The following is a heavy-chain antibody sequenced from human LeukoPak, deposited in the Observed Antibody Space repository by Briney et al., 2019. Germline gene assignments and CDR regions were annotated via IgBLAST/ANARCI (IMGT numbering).Heavy chain of an antibody. V-gene: IGHV3-74*01. CDR3: VCLGLGGLSLD. D-gene: IGHD3-16*01. CDR1: GFTFSRYS. J-gene: IGHJ4*02. Sequence: PGGSVRLSCAAPGFTFSRYSMHWVRQAPGKGLVWVSHVNSDGSGTDYADSVKGRFTISRDNAKNTLYLQMNSLRVEDTAVYYCVCLGLGGLSLDWGQGTLVTVSS. CDR2: VNSDGSGT.